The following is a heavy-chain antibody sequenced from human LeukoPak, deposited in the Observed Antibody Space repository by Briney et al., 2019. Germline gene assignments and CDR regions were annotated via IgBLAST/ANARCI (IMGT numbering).Heavy chain of an antibody. J-gene: IGHJ1*01. CDR3: ATDSAQAAAGTSPYFQH. Sequence: ASVKVSCKASGGTFSSYAISWVRQAPGQGLEWMGGFDPEDGETIYAQKFQGGVTMTEDTSTDTAYMELSSLRSEDTAVYYCATDSAQAAAGTSPYFQHWGQGTLVTVSS. D-gene: IGHD6-13*01. CDR2: FDPEDGET. V-gene: IGHV1-24*01. CDR1: GGTFSSYA.